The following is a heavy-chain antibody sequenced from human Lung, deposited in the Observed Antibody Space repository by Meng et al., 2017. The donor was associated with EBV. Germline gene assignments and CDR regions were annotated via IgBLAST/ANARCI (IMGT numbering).Heavy chain of an antibody. CDR3: SRGKNYVFHD. J-gene: IGHJ4*02. D-gene: IGHD3-10*02. Sequence: LLVASGGACVQPVCSLSLSCAVAGVTCVNYRSHWVRQAPGKGLVWVSRMKCDGSSITYADSVKGRFTISRDNAKNTMYLQMNSLRAEDTAVYYCSRGKNYVFHDWGQGTLVTVSS. CDR2: MKCDGSSI. CDR1: GVTCVNYR. V-gene: IGHV3-74*02.